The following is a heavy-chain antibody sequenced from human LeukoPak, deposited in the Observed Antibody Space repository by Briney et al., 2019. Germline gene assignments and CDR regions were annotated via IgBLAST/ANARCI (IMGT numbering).Heavy chain of an antibody. CDR1: GGSFSGYY. CDR2: INHSGST. Sequence: SETLSLTCAVYGGSFSGYYWSWIRQPPGKGLEWIGEINHSGSTNYNPSLKSRVTISVDTSKNQFSLKLSSVTAADTAVYYCARGLGIAAAGVDYWGQGTLVTVSS. CDR3: ARGLGIAAAGVDY. J-gene: IGHJ4*02. D-gene: IGHD6-13*01. V-gene: IGHV4-34*01.